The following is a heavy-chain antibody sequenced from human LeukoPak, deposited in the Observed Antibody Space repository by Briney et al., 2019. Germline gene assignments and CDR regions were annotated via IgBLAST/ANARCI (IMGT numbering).Heavy chain of an antibody. J-gene: IGHJ4*02. CDR2: ISSSGSTI. CDR1: GFTFSSYE. V-gene: IGHV3-48*03. CDR3: ASDSSGSYTEDY. Sequence: PGGSLRLSCAASGFTFSSYEMKWVRQAPGKGLEGGSYISSSGSTIYYADSVKGRFTISRDNAKNSLYLQMNSLRAEDTAVYYCASDSSGSYTEDYWGQGPLVTVSS. D-gene: IGHD3-22*01.